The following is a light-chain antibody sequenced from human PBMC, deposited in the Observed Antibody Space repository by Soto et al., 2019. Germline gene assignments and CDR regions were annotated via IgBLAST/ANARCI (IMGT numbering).Light chain of an antibody. Sequence: IQMTQSPSTLSASVGDRVTTTCRASQSVSDWLAWYQQKPGKAPKLLIYDASRLESAVPSRFSDSGSQTEFTLTISSLHPDDFATYYCHQYNSYTWTFGQGTKVDIK. CDR1: QSVSDW. J-gene: IGKJ1*01. CDR3: HQYNSYTWT. V-gene: IGKV1-5*01. CDR2: DAS.